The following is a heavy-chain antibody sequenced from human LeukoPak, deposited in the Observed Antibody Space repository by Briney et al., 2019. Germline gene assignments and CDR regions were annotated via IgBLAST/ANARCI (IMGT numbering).Heavy chain of an antibody. Sequence: PSQTLSLTCAVSGGSISSADFYWSWIRQHPGKGLEWIGFIYYSGSAYYNPSLKSRVSISIDTSKNQFSLTLNSVTAADTAVYYCARDAYSGYESSFDYWGQGTLVTVSS. CDR3: ARDAYSGYESSFDY. D-gene: IGHD5-12*01. V-gene: IGHV4-31*11. CDR2: IYYSGSA. CDR1: GGSISSADFY. J-gene: IGHJ4*02.